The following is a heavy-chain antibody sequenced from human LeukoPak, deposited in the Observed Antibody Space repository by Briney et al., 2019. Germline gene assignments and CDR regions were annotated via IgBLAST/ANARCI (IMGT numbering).Heavy chain of an antibody. V-gene: IGHV7-4-1*02. CDR3: AREVGDSSSWQPSTYNWFDP. J-gene: IGHJ5*02. D-gene: IGHD6-13*01. Sequence: ASVKVSCKASGYTFTSYAMNWVRQAPGQGLEWMGWINTNTGNPTYAQGFTGRFVFSLDTSVSTAYLQISSLKAEDTAVYYCAREVGDSSSWQPSTYNWFDPWGQGTLVTVSS. CDR1: GYTFTSYA. CDR2: INTNTGNP.